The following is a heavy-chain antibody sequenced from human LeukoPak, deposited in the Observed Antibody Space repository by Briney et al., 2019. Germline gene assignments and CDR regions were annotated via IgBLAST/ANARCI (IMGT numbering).Heavy chain of an antibody. CDR1: GGSINSGSYY. Sequence: TSETLSLTCTVSGGSINSGSYYWSWIRQPAGKGLEWIGRIYISGRTSYNPSLKSRVTISVDTSKNQFSLKLNSVTAADTAVYYCARNQGSGWYNWFDPWGQGTLVTVSS. D-gene: IGHD6-19*01. CDR2: IYISGRT. V-gene: IGHV4-61*02. CDR3: ARNQGSGWYNWFDP. J-gene: IGHJ5*02.